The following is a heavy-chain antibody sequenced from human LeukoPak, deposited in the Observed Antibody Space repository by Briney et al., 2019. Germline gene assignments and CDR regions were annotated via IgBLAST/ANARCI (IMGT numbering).Heavy chain of an antibody. CDR1: GGSFSGYY. CDR2: INHSGST. Sequence: SETLSLTCAVYGGSFSGYYWSWIRQPPGKGLEWIGEINHSGSTNYNPSLKSRATISVDTSKYQFSLKLSSVTAADTAVYYCASSPGPRVYYYYMDVWGKGTTVTVSS. J-gene: IGHJ6*03. D-gene: IGHD7-27*01. CDR3: ASSPGPRVYYYYMDV. V-gene: IGHV4-34*01.